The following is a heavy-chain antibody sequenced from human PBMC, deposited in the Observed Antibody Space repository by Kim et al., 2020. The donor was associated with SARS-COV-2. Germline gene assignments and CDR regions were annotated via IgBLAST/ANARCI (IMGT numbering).Heavy chain of an antibody. CDR3: ARRVAAAGRLDV. V-gene: IGHV4-59*01. Sequence: SETLSLTCNASGVSISSYYWSWIRQPPAKALECAGYVYYSGRTNYNPSLKSRVTISVNTSKNQSSLKLSSVTAADTALYFCARRVAAAGRLDVWGQGTT. J-gene: IGHJ6*02. CDR2: VYYSGRT. CDR1: GVSISSYY. D-gene: IGHD6-13*01.